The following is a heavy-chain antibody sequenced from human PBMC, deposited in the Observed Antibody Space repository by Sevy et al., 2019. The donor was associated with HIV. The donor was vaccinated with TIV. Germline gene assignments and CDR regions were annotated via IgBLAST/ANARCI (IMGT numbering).Heavy chain of an antibody. D-gene: IGHD3-3*01. J-gene: IGHJ6*02. V-gene: IGHV1-18*01. Sequence: ASVKVSCKASGYTFTSYGISWVRQAPGQGLEWMGWISAYNGNTNYAQKLQGRVTMTTDTSTSTAYMELRSLRSDDTAVYYCARDIGSEYDDERRYYYYYGMDVWGQGTTVTVSS. CDR3: ARDIGSEYDDERRYYYYYGMDV. CDR2: ISAYNGNT. CDR1: GYTFTSYG.